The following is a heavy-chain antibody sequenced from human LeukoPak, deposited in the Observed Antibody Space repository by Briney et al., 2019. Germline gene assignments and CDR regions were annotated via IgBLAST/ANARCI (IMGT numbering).Heavy chain of an antibody. CDR2: IFGSGGRT. J-gene: IGHJ6*02. CDR1: GFTFSSYA. Sequence: PGGSPRLSSAASGFTFSSYAMCWVRQAPGKGLEWGSGIFGSGGRTFYADSVKGRFTISRDYSKNTLHLQMNSLRAEDTAVYYCARRSSPGEYSSYYYHGLDVWGQGTTVTVSS. V-gene: IGHV3-23*01. CDR3: ARRSSPGEYSSYYYHGLDV. D-gene: IGHD3-16*01.